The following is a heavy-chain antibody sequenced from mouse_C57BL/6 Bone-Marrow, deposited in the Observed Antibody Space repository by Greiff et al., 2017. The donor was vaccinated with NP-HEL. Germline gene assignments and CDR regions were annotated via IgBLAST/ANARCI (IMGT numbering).Heavy chain of an antibody. CDR3: ARSEDGYQEY. D-gene: IGHD2-3*01. Sequence: QVQLQQSGAELVRPGTSVKVSCKASGYAFTNYLIEWVKQRPGQGLEWIGVINPGSGGTNYNEKFKGKATLTADKSSSTAYMQLSSLTSEDSAVYFCARSEDGYQEYWGQGTTLTVSS. CDR2: INPGSGGT. CDR1: GYAFTNYL. V-gene: IGHV1-54*01. J-gene: IGHJ2*01.